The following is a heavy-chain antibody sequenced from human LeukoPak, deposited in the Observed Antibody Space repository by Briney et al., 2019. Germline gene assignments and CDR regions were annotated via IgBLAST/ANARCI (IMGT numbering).Heavy chain of an antibody. CDR2: MNPNSGNT. CDR3: ARSDGKWWAPDPFDY. Sequence: ASVKVSCKASGYTFTSYDINWVRQATGQGLEWMGWMNPNSGNTGYAQKFQGRVTITRNTSISTAYMELSSLRSEDTAVYYCARSDGKWWAPDPFDYWGQGTLVTVSS. CDR1: GYTFTSYD. D-gene: IGHD2-8*01. V-gene: IGHV1-8*03. J-gene: IGHJ4*02.